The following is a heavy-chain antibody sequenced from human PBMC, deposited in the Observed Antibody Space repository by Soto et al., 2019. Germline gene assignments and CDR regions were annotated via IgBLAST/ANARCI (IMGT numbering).Heavy chain of an antibody. V-gene: IGHV4-61*01. J-gene: IGHJ4*02. D-gene: IGHD3-22*01. CDR3: ARTDSRGSWAAWF. Sequence: SETLSLTCSVSGDSVSSGNYYWSWMRQSPGKGLEWIGYVSNSANSNYNPSLRSRVTISVDTSKNQFSLKLSSVTAADTAVYHCARTDSRGSWAAWFWGQGILVTVSS. CDR1: GDSVSSGNYY. CDR2: VSNSANS.